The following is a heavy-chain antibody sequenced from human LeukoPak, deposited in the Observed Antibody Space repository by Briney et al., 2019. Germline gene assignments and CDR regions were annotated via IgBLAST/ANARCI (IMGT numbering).Heavy chain of an antibody. Sequence: SVKVSCKASGGTFSSYAISWVRQAPGQGLEWMGRIIPRLDIANSAQSFQGRVTITADKSTSTAYMELSSLRSDDTAVYYCAREWYDILTGYQGFQLDYWGQGSLVTVSS. CDR1: GGTFSSYA. CDR2: IIPRLDIA. CDR3: AREWYDILTGYQGFQLDY. J-gene: IGHJ4*02. V-gene: IGHV1-69*04. D-gene: IGHD3-9*01.